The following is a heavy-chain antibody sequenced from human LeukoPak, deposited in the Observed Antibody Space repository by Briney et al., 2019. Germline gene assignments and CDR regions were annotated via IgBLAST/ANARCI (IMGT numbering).Heavy chain of an antibody. Sequence: PGGSLRLSCAASGFSFSTSSMSWVRQTPGKGLEWISYIRGSSTTIYYADSVKGRFTISRDNARNSLCLQMNDLRAEDTGVYFCARDARSHCGTDACYGPYFDYWGQGSLVTVSS. CDR3: ARDARSHCGTDACYGPYFDY. D-gene: IGHD2-2*01. CDR2: IRGSSTTI. CDR1: GFSFSTSS. V-gene: IGHV3-48*01. J-gene: IGHJ4*02.